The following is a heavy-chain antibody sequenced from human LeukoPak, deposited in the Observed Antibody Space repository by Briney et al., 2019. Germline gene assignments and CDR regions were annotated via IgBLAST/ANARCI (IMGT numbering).Heavy chain of an antibody. J-gene: IGHJ4*02. CDR3: ARHSRESSHWRTCFDY. D-gene: IGHD6-19*01. V-gene: IGHV4-39*01. CDR2: IYYSGST. Sequence: SETLSLTCTVSGGSISSIYYFWGWIRQPPGKGLEWIGSIYYSGSTYYNPSLKSRVTISVNTSKNQFSLKLSSVTAADTAVFYCARHSRESSHWRTCFDYWGQGTLVTVPS. CDR1: GGSISSIYYF.